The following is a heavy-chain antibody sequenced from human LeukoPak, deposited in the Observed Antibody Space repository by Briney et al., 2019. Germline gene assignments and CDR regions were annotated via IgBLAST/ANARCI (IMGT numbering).Heavy chain of an antibody. CDR3: AREDCSGGSCYPDYYYYYYGMDV. CDR1: GFTFSSYW. J-gene: IGHJ6*02. Sequence: PGRSLRLSCAASGFTFSSYWMHWVRQAPGKGLVWVSRINSDGSSTSYADSVKGRFTISRDNAKNTLYLQMNSLRAEDTAVYYCAREDCSGGSCYPDYYYYYYGMDVWGQGTTVTVSS. V-gene: IGHV3-74*01. D-gene: IGHD2-15*01. CDR2: INSDGSST.